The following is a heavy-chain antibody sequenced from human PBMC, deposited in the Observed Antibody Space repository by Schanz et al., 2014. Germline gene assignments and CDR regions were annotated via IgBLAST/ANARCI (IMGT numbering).Heavy chain of an antibody. V-gene: IGHV3-23*01. D-gene: IGHD3-3*01. CDR3: VRDSFFAFDY. Sequence: EVQLLESGGGLVQPGGSLRLSCLASGFAFSSYGMNWLRQAPGKGLEWVSVIGVDGTTTYYADSVKGRFTISGDSSKYTVYLQMNSLRADDTAVYYCVRDSFFAFDYWGQGTLVTVSS. CDR1: GFAFSSYG. J-gene: IGHJ4*02. CDR2: IGVDGTTT.